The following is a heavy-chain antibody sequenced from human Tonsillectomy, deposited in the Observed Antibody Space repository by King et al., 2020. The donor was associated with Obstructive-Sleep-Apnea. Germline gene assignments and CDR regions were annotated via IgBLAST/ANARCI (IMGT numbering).Heavy chain of an antibody. V-gene: IGHV4-39*07. Sequence: LLLQESGPGLVKPSETLSLTCTVSSDSISSSDYHWGWIRQPPGKGLEWIGSIYYRGNIFYNPSLKRRVTISLDTSKNQFSLKVNSVTAADTAVYYCARHKFRGNIMIVVVRPPPPAQIDYWGQGILVTVSS. CDR2: IYYRGNI. J-gene: IGHJ4*02. CDR1: SDSISSSDYH. D-gene: IGHD3-22*01. CDR3: ARHKFRGNIMIVVVRPPPPAQIDY.